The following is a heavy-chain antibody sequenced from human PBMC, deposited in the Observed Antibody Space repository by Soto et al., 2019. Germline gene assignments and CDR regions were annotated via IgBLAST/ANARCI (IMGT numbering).Heavy chain of an antibody. Sequence: GGSLRLSCAASGFTFSSYSMNWVRQAPGKGLEWVSYISSSSSTIYYADSAKGRFTISRDNAKNSLYLQMNSLRAEDTAVYYCAREAVTGKANYFDSWGQGTLVTVSS. CDR3: AREAVTGKANYFDS. CDR1: GFTFSSYS. CDR2: ISSSSSTI. D-gene: IGHD4-4*01. J-gene: IGHJ4*02. V-gene: IGHV3-48*01.